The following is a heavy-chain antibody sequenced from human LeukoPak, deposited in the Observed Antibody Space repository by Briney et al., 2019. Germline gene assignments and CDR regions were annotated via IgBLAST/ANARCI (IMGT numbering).Heavy chain of an antibody. CDR2: ISDSGGRT. CDR1: GITLSNYG. D-gene: IGHD3-10*01. J-gene: IGHJ4*02. V-gene: IGHV3-23*01. CDR3: AKRWFGELLADY. Sequence: GGSLRLSCAVSGITLSNYGMSWVRQAPGKGLERVAGISDSGGRTNYADSVKGRFTISRDNSKNTLYLQMNSLRAEDTAVYYCAKRWFGELLADYWGQGTLVTVSS.